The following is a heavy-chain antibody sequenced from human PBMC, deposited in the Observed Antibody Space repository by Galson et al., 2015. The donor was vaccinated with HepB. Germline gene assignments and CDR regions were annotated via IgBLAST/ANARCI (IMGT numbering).Heavy chain of an antibody. CDR2: TYYRSKWYN. CDR1: GDSVSNTYVS. D-gene: IGHD6-6*01. V-gene: IGHV6-1*01. CDR3: ARGRIADRPGLLDY. J-gene: IGHJ4*02. Sequence: CAISGDSVSNTYVSWNWIRHSPSRGLEWLGRTYYRSKWYNEYAVSVKSRITINPDTSKNHFSLQLNSVTPEDTAVYFCARGRIADRPGLLDYWDQGTLVTVSS.